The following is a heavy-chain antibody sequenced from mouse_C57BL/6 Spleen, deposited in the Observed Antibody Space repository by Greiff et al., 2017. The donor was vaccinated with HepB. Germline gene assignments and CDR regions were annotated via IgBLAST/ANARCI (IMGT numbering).Heavy chain of an antibody. J-gene: IGHJ3*01. Sequence: EVKLVESGAELVKPGASVKLSCTASGFNIKDYYIHWVKQRTEQGLEWIGRIDPEDGETKYAPKFQGKATITADTSSNTAYLQLSSLTSEDTAVYYCAREALDSLFAYWGQGTLVTVSA. CDR2: IDPEDGET. CDR1: GFNIKDYY. CDR3: AREALDSLFAY. D-gene: IGHD3-2*01. V-gene: IGHV14-2*01.